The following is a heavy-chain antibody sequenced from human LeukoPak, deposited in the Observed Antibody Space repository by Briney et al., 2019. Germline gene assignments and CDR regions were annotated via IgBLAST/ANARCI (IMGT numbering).Heavy chain of an antibody. V-gene: IGHV4-30-4*01. CDR1: GGSISSGDYY. D-gene: IGHD1-7*01. J-gene: IGHJ3*02. Sequence: PPETLSLTCTVSGGSISSGDYYWSWIRQPPGKGLEWIGYIYYSGSTYYNPSLKSRVTISVDTSKNQFSLKLSSVTAADTAVYYCARGPGGGTTSLDDAFDIWGQGTTVTVSS. CDR2: IYYSGST. CDR3: ARGPGGGTTSLDDAFDI.